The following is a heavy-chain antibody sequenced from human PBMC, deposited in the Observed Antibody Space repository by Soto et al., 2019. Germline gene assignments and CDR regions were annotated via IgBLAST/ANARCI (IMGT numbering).Heavy chain of an antibody. CDR1: GFTFSAYY. V-gene: IGHV3-11*05. CDR3: VSEYYYGMDV. Sequence: QEQLVESGGGLVRPGGSLRLSCAASGFTFSAYYMTWMRQAPGKGLEWVSYITSSSDYTNYAGSVKGRFTISRDNAKNSLYLQMHSLRVEDTAVYYCVSEYYYGMDVWGQGTTVTVSS. CDR2: ITSSSDYT. J-gene: IGHJ6*02.